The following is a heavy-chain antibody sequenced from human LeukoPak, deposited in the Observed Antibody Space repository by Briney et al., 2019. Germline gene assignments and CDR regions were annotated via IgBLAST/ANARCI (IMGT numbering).Heavy chain of an antibody. J-gene: IGHJ4*02. D-gene: IGHD2-2*01. Sequence: SETLSLTCTVSGGSLSSYYWSWIRQPAGKGLEWIGRIYTSGSTNYNPSLKSRVTMSVDTSKNQFSLKLSSVTAADTAVYYCAGTFDDCSSTSCYVAIDYWGQGTLVTVSS. V-gene: IGHV4-4*07. CDR3: AGTFDDCSSTSCYVAIDY. CDR1: GGSLSSYY. CDR2: IYTSGST.